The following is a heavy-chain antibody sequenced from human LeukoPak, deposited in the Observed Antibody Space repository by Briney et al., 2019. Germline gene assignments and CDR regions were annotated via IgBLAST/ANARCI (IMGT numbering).Heavy chain of an antibody. V-gene: IGHV3-72*01. CDR2: TRNKANSYTT. Sequence: GGSLRLSCAASGFTFSDHYMDWVRQAPGKGREWVGRTRNKANSYTTEYAASVKGRFAISRDDSKNSLYLQMNSLKTEDTAVYYCARVSGSYPYYYYYYGMDVWGQGTTVTVSS. J-gene: IGHJ6*02. D-gene: IGHD1-26*01. CDR3: ARVSGSYPYYYYYYGMDV. CDR1: GFTFSDHY.